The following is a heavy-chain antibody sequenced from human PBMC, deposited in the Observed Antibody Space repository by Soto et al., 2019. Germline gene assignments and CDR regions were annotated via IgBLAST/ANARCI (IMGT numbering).Heavy chain of an antibody. Sequence: EVQMLESGGGLVQPGGSLRLSCAASGFTFRSYALTWFRQAPGTGLEWVSSITGSGDYTRYTDSVKGRFTITRDNAKNTLFLQMKSLRADDTAIYYCGKDPNGDYFGAFDFWGQGTMVTVSS. D-gene: IGHD4-17*01. V-gene: IGHV3-23*01. CDR2: ITGSGDYT. J-gene: IGHJ3*01. CDR3: GKDPNGDYFGAFDF. CDR1: GFTFRSYA.